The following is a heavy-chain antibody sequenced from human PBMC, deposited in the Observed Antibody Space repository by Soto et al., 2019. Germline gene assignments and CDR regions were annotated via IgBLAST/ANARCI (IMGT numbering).Heavy chain of an antibody. D-gene: IGHD3-22*01. CDR3: VRDYYDTSGFRNTFDM. CDR2: IGSRTSDI. Sequence: VSLGLSCAASGFTLSRHTMNCVRQAPGKGLEWVSFIGSRTSDIYYADSVKGRFTISRDNAKNSLYLDLTRLRAEDTAVYFCVRDYYDTSGFRNTFDMWGQGTMVTVSS. CDR1: GFTLSRHT. V-gene: IGHV3-21*01. J-gene: IGHJ3*02.